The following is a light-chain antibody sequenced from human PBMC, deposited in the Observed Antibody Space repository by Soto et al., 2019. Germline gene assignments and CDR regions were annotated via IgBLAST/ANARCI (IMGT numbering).Light chain of an antibody. CDR1: SSDVGSCKF. V-gene: IGLV2-8*01. CDR3: SSCGGSNNPYV. Sequence: QSALTQPPSASGSPGQSVTISCTGTSSDVGSCKFVSWYQQYPGKAPKLIIFEVSQRPSGVPERLSGFKSGNTAPLTVSGLQAEDEADYYCSSCGGSNNPYVFGTGTKLTVL. CDR2: EVS. J-gene: IGLJ1*01.